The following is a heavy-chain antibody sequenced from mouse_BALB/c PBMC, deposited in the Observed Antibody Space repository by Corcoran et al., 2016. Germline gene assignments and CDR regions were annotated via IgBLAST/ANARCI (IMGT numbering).Heavy chain of an antibody. CDR1: GYTFTDYN. CDR2: IYPYNGGT. Sequence: EVQLQQSGPELVKPGASVKISCKASGYTFTDYNMHWVKQSHGKSLEWIGYIYPYNGGTGYNQKFKSKATLTVDNSSSTAYMELRSLTSEDSAVYYGATSTMMPWFAYWGQGTLVTVSA. CDR3: ATSTMMPWFAY. D-gene: IGHD2-4*01. J-gene: IGHJ3*01. V-gene: IGHV1S29*02.